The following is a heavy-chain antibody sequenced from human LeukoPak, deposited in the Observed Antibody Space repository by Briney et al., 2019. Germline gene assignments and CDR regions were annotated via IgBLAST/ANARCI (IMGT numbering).Heavy chain of an antibody. D-gene: IGHD6-13*01. V-gene: IGHV4-30-4*01. CDR1: GXSISSGDYY. CDR2: IYYSGST. J-gene: IGHJ4*02. CDR3: ARGSSWHPDY. Sequence: SQTLSLTCTVSGXSISSGDYYWSWIRQPPGKGLEWIGYIYYSGSTYYKPSLKSRVTISVDTSKTQFSLKLRSVTAADTAVYYCARGSSWHPDYWGQGTLVTVSS.